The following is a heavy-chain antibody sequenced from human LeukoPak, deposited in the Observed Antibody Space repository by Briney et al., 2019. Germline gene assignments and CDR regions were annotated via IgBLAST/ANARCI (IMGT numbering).Heavy chain of an antibody. Sequence: GGSLRLSCVASGFSFGSYDMNWVRQAPGKGLEWISYITSCCTIGYVDSVKGRFTISRVNAKNSLYLQMSSLRAEDTAVYYCARGRMVTSAGTTAYYGLDVWGQGTTVTVSS. D-gene: IGHD1-1*01. J-gene: IGHJ6*02. V-gene: IGHV3-48*03. CDR1: GFSFGSYD. CDR2: ITSCCTI. CDR3: ARGRMVTSAGTTAYYGLDV.